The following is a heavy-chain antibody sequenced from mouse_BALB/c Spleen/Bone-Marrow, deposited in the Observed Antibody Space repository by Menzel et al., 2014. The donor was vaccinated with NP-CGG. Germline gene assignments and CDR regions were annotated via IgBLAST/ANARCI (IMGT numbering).Heavy chain of an antibody. V-gene: IGHV2-6-7*01. CDR2: IWGDGST. Sequence: VKLVESGPGLVAPSQSLSITCTVSGFSLTGYGVSWVRQPPGKGLEWLGMIWGDGSTDYNSALKSRLSISKDNSKSQVFLKVNSLQTEDTARYYCARDSFLITRALDYWGQGTSVTASS. CDR1: GFSLTGYG. CDR3: ARDSFLITRALDY. J-gene: IGHJ4*01. D-gene: IGHD2-4*01.